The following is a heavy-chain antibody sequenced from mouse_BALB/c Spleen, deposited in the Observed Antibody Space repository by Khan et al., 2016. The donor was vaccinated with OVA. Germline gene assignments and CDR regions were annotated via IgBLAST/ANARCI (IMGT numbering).Heavy chain of an antibody. D-gene: IGHD1-2*01. Sequence: EVQLQESGPGLVKPSQSLSLTCTVTGYSITSGYGWNWIRPFPGNKLEWMGYISYSGSTNYNPSLKSRISITRDTSKYQFFLQLNSVTTEDTATYYCARTARIKYWGQGTTLTVSS. CDR2: ISYSGST. CDR1: GYSITSGYG. CDR3: ARTARIKY. V-gene: IGHV3-2*02. J-gene: IGHJ2*01.